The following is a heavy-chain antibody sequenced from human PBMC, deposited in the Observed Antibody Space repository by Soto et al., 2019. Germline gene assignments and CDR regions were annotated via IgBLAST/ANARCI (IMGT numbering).Heavy chain of an antibody. CDR2: ISGSGGST. CDR3: AIDGDGDPELKEFDY. D-gene: IGHD4-17*01. CDR1: GFTFSSYA. V-gene: IGHV3-23*01. J-gene: IGHJ4*02. Sequence: GGSLRLSCAASGFTFSSYAMSWVRQAPGKGLEWVSAISGSGGSTYYADSVKGRFTISRDNSKNTLYLQMNSLRAEDTAVYYCAIDGDGDPELKEFDYWGQGTLVTVSS.